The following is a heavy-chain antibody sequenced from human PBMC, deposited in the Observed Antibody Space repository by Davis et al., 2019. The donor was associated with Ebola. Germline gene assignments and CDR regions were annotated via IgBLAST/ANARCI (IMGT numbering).Heavy chain of an antibody. D-gene: IGHD3-22*01. V-gene: IGHV3-23*01. Sequence: GESLKISCAASGFIFNTYAMTWVRQAPGKGLEWVSAISGSGGSTYYADSVKGRFTISRDNSKNTLHLQANSLRAEDTAVYYCARDPTSYDSAGWGFWGQGTLVTVSS. CDR1: GFIFNTYA. CDR3: ARDPTSYDSAGWGF. J-gene: IGHJ4*02. CDR2: ISGSGGST.